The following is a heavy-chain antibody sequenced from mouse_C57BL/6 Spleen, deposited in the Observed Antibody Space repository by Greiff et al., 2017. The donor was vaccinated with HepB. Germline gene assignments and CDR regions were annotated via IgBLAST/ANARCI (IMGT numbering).Heavy chain of an antibody. D-gene: IGHD1-1*01. CDR2: IYPSDSET. CDR1: GYTFTSYW. J-gene: IGHJ4*01. Sequence: QVQLQQPGAELVRPGSSVKLSCKASGYTFTSYWMDWVKQRPGQGLEWIGNIYPSDSETHYNQKFKDKATLTVDKSSSTAYMQLSSLTSEDSAVYYWARKGEIYYYGSSDVPGYAMDYWGQGTSVTVSS. V-gene: IGHV1-61*01. CDR3: ARKGEIYYYGSSDVPGYAMDY.